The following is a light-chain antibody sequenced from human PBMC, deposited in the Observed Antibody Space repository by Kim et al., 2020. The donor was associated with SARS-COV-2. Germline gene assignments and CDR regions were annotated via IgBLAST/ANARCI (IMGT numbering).Light chain of an antibody. V-gene: IGKV4-1*01. Sequence: DIVMTQSPDSLAVSLGVRATINCKSSQTVLSNSNNKNYLAWYQQKPGQPPNLLIYWASTRESGVPDQFSGSGSGTDFTLTISSLQAEDVAVYYCQQYYSAPLTFGQGTKVDIK. CDR2: WAS. J-gene: IGKJ1*01. CDR3: QQYYSAPLT. CDR1: QTVLSNSNNKNY.